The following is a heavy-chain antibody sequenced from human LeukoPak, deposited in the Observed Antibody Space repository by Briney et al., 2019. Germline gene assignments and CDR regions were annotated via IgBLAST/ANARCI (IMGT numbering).Heavy chain of an antibody. J-gene: IGHJ4*02. Sequence: ASVKVSCKASGGTFSSYAISWVRQAPGQGLEWMGWISAYNGNTNYAQKLQGRVTMTTDTSTSTAYMELRSLRSDDTAVYYCARTDSSGYSKRKGYFDYWGQGTLVTVSS. CDR1: GGTFSSYA. D-gene: IGHD3-22*01. CDR3: ARTDSSGYSKRKGYFDY. V-gene: IGHV1-18*01. CDR2: ISAYNGNT.